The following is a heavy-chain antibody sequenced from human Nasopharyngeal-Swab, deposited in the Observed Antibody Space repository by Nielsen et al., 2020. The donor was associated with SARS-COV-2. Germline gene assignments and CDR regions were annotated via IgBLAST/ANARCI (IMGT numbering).Heavy chain of an antibody. CDR1: GYTLTELS. CDR3: ARDQNGGNSVRSWYFDY. V-gene: IGHV1-24*01. CDR2: FDPEDGET. D-gene: IGHD4-23*01. J-gene: IGHJ4*02. Sequence: ASVEVSCKVSGYTLTELSMHWVRQAPGKGLEWMGGFDPEDGETIYAQKFQGRVTMTEDTSTDTAYMELSSLRSEDTAVYYCARDQNGGNSVRSWYFDYWGQGTLVTVSS.